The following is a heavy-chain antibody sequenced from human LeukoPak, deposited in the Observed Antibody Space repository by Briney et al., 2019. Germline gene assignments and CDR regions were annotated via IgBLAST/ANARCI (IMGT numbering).Heavy chain of an antibody. CDR1: GFTFSSYS. Sequence: GGSLRLSCAASGFTFSSYSMNWVRQVPGRGREWVSSISSSSSYIYYADSVKGRFTISRDNAKNSLYLQMNSLRAEDTAVYYCARDAAYYDSSGSLPDYWGQGTLVTVSS. V-gene: IGHV3-21*01. D-gene: IGHD3-22*01. J-gene: IGHJ4*02. CDR3: ARDAAYYDSSGSLPDY. CDR2: ISSSSSYI.